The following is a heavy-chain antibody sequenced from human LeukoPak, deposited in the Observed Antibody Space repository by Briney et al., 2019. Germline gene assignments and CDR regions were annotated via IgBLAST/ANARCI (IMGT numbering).Heavy chain of an antibody. Sequence: GGSLRVSCAASGFTFSNYAMTWVRQAPGKGLEWVSAISVSGDSTYYADSVKGRFTTSRDNSKNTLYLQMNSLRAEDTAVYYCAKGGSGSYYGIGYWGQGTLVTVSS. J-gene: IGHJ4*02. CDR3: AKGGSGSYYGIGY. V-gene: IGHV3-23*01. D-gene: IGHD1-26*01. CDR2: ISVSGDST. CDR1: GFTFSNYA.